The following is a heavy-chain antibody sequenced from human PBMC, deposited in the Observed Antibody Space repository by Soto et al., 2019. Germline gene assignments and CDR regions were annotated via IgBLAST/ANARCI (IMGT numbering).Heavy chain of an antibody. CDR2: ISSSSSYI. CDR3: ARDRFFRRSYSSSPWGLYGMDA. J-gene: IGHJ6*02. V-gene: IGHV3-21*01. CDR1: GFTFSSYS. Sequence: KTGGSLRLSCAASGFTFSSYSMNWVRQAPGKGLEWVSSISSSSSYIYYADSVKGRFTISRDNAKNSLYLQMNSLRAEDTAVYYCARDRFFRRSYSSSPWGLYGMDAWGQGTTVTVSS. D-gene: IGHD6-13*01.